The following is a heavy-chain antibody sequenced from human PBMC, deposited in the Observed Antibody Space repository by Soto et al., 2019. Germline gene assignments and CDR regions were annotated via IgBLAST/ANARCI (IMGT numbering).Heavy chain of an antibody. CDR3: ARDDGGYSYGYWFDY. V-gene: IGHV3-30-3*01. Sequence: QVQLVESGGGVVQPGRSLRLSCAASGFTVSSSAMHWVRQAPGKGLEWVAVISYAGSNKYYADSVKGRFTISRDTSKNTLYLKMNSLRAEDTDVYYCARDDGGYSYGYWFDYWGQGTLVTVSS. D-gene: IGHD5-18*01. CDR2: ISYAGSNK. J-gene: IGHJ4*02. CDR1: GFTVSSSA.